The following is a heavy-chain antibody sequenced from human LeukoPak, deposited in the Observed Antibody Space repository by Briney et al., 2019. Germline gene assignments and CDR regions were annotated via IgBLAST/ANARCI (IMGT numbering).Heavy chain of an antibody. Sequence: SRVTMSVDTSKKRFSLKLSSVTAADTAVYYCAREDNWNHSWDYWGQGTLVTVSS. CDR3: AREDNWNHSWDY. V-gene: IGHV4-4*06. J-gene: IGHJ4*02. D-gene: IGHD1-1*01.